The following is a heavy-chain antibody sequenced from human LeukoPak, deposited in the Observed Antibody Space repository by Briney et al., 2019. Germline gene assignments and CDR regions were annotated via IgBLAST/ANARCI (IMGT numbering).Heavy chain of an antibody. D-gene: IGHD4-17*01. Sequence: ASVKVSCKASGGTFSSYAISWVRQAPGQGLEWMGGIIPIFGTANYAQKFQGRVTITTDESTSTVYMELSSLRSEDTAMYYCARSGTTVIPYNWFDPWGQGTLVTVSS. V-gene: IGHV1-69*05. CDR2: IIPIFGTA. CDR3: ARSGTTVIPYNWFDP. CDR1: GGTFSSYA. J-gene: IGHJ5*02.